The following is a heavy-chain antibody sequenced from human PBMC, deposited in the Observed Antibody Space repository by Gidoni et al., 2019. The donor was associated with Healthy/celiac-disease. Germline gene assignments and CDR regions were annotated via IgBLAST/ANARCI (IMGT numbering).Heavy chain of an antibody. J-gene: IGHJ3*02. D-gene: IGHD1-26*01. CDR1: GYRFTSYW. V-gene: IGHV5-10-1*03. Sequence: EVQLVQSGAEVKKPGEPLRISCQRSGYRFTSYWISWVRQMPGKGLEWMGRFYPSDSYTNYSPSFQGHVTISADKSISTAYLQWSSLKASDTAMYYCARPSGSYLGDAFDIWGQGTMVTVSS. CDR2: FYPSDSYT. CDR3: ARPSGSYLGDAFDI.